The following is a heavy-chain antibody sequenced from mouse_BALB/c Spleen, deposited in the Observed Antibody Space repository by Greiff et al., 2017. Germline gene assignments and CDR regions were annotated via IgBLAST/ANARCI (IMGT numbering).Heavy chain of an antibody. Sequence: QVQLQQSGAELAKPGASVKMSCKASGYTFTSYWMHWVKQRPGQGLEWIGYINPSTGYTEYNQKFKDKATLTADKSSSTAYMQLSSLTSEDSAVYYCARKGWDYAMDYWGQGTSVTVSS. J-gene: IGHJ4*01. V-gene: IGHV1-7*01. CDR2: INPSTGYT. D-gene: IGHD2-3*01. CDR3: ARKGWDYAMDY. CDR1: GYTFTSYW.